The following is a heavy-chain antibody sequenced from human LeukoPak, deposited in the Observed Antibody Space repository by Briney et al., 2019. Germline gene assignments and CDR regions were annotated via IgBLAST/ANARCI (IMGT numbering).Heavy chain of an antibody. CDR2: IYYSGTT. CDR1: GGSISSYY. CDR3: ARQTAKNVDTARFDS. V-gene: IGHV4-59*08. Sequence: SETLSLTCTVSGGSISSYYWSWIRQPSGKGLEWIGYIYYSGTTNYSPSLNSRVNISLDTAKNQFSLRLSSVTAADTAVYYCARQTAKNVDTARFDSWGQGTLVTVSS. J-gene: IGHJ4*02. D-gene: IGHD5-18*01.